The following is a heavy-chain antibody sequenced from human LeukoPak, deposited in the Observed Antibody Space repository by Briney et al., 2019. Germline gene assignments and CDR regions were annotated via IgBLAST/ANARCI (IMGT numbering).Heavy chain of an antibody. V-gene: IGHV1-69*06. J-gene: IGHJ4*02. D-gene: IGHD6-19*01. CDR2: IIPIFGTA. Sequence: ASVKVSCKASGYTFTSYYMHWVRQAPGQGLEWMGGIIPIFGTANYAQKFQGRVTITADKSTSTAYMELSSLRSEDTAVYYCARGSVAGTNYFDYWGQGTLVTVSS. CDR3: ARGSVAGTNYFDY. CDR1: GYTFTSYY.